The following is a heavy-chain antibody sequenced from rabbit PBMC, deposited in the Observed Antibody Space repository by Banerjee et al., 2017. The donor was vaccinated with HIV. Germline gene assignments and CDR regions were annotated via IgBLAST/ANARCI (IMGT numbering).Heavy chain of an antibody. J-gene: IGHJ4*01. CDR2: IYAGSSGGT. D-gene: IGHD5-1*01. Sequence: QSLEESGGGLVKPGASLTLTCKASGFSFNSGYDMSWVRQAPGKGLEWIACIYAGSSGGTYSATWAKGRFTISKTSSTTVTLQMTSLTAADTATYFCARAGEVGDGYLNFWGPGPLVTVS. CDR3: ARAGEVGDGYLNF. V-gene: IGHV1S40*01. CDR1: GFSFNSGYD.